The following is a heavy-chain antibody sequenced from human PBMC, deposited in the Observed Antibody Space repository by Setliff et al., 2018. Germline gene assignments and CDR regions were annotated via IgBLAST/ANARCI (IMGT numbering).Heavy chain of an antibody. V-gene: IGHV1-2*04. CDR3: ARSDHLVVDGFDV. Sequence: ASVKVSCKTSGYAFTDNYIHWVRQAPGQGLEWMGWINPRTGGTNLAQKFQGWVSMTRDTSITTAYMELSRLTSDDMAVYFCARSDHLVVDGFDVWGQGTMVTVSS. J-gene: IGHJ3*01. CDR2: INPRTGGT. D-gene: IGHD3-16*01. CDR1: GYAFTDNY.